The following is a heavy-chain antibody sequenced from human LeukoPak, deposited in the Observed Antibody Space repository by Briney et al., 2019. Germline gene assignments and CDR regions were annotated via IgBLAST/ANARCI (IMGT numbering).Heavy chain of an antibody. V-gene: IGHV4-39*01. Sequence: SETLSLTCTVSGGSISSSSYYWGWIRQPPGKGLEWTGRIYYSGSTYYNPSLKTRATISGAPSKNQCSLKPSYVTAADTAVYYCARGRDYYGSDPAAFDIWGQGTMVTVSS. CDR3: ARGRDYYGSDPAAFDI. CDR1: GGSISSSSYY. CDR2: IYYSGST. D-gene: IGHD3-10*01. J-gene: IGHJ3*02.